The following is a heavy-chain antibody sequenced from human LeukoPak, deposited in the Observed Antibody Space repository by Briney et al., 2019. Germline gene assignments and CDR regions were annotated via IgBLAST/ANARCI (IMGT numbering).Heavy chain of an antibody. V-gene: IGHV3-23*01. CDR1: GFTFSSHG. D-gene: IGHD4-23*01. CDR3: ANLLRWEPY. CDR2: ISGSGGDT. Sequence: GGSLRLSCAASGFTFSSHGMSWVRQGPGKGLEWVSGISGSGGDTYYADSVKGRFTISRDNSKSTLYLQMNSLRAEDTAVYYCANLLRWEPYWGQGTLVTVSS. J-gene: IGHJ4*02.